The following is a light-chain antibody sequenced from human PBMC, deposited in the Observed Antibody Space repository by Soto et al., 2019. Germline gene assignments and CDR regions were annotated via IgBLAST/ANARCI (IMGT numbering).Light chain of an antibody. CDR1: SSDVGAYDY. CDR2: DVS. CDR3: GTYTTSRLE. J-gene: IGLJ1*01. Sequence: QSVLTQPASVSGSPGQSITISCTGTSSDVGAYDYVSWYQQYPGKAPKLMIYDVSNRPSGVSNRFSGSKSGNTASLTISGLQSEDEANYYSGTYTTSRLEFGTGTKVTV. V-gene: IGLV2-14*01.